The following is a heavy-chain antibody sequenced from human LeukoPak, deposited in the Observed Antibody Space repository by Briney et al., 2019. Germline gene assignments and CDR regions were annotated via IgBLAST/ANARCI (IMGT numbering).Heavy chain of an antibody. CDR1: GGSISSYY. CDR3: ARTGALSYQPRGSGSYYRVSFLAGMDV. J-gene: IGHJ6*02. CDR2: IYYSGST. D-gene: IGHD3-10*01. V-gene: IGHV4-59*08. Sequence: SETLSLTCTVSGGSISSYYWSWIRQPPGKGLEWIGYIYYSGSTNYNPSLKSRVTISVDTSKNQFSLKLSSVTAADTAVYYCARTGALSYQPRGSGSYYRVSFLAGMDVWGQGTTVAVSS.